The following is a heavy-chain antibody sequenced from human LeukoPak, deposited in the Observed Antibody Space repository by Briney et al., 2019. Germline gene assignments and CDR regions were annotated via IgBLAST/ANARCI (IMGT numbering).Heavy chain of an antibody. Sequence: GESLKISCKGLGYSFSSYWNAWVRQRPGKGLEWMGIIYPGSSETRYDPSFQSQVTISADSSTSTAYLQWSSLRASDTAMCYCARASRDGYNQNFDHWGQGTLVTVSS. CDR1: GYSFSSYW. V-gene: IGHV5-51*01. D-gene: IGHD5-24*01. J-gene: IGHJ4*02. CDR3: ARASRDGYNQNFDH. CDR2: IYPGSSET.